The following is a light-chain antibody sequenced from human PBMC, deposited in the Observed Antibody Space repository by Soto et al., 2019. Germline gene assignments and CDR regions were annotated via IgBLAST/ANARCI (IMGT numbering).Light chain of an antibody. Sequence: SLLTQPPSVSGAPGQMVTISCTGSSSNIGAGYDVHWYQQLPGTAPKLLIYGNSNRPSGVPDRFSGSKSGTSASLAITGLQAEDEADYYCQSYDSSLSGSYVFGTGTKVTVL. J-gene: IGLJ1*01. CDR3: QSYDSSLSGSYV. CDR1: SSNIGAGYD. CDR2: GNS. V-gene: IGLV1-40*01.